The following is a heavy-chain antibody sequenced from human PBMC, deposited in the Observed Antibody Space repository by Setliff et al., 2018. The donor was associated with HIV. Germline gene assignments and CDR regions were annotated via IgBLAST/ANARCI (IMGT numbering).Heavy chain of an antibody. Sequence: PGGSLRLSCAASGFSFSDAWMSWVRQAPGKGLEWVGRIKSSDGGKTDDASPVKGRFTISRDDSKNTLYLQMNSLKTEDTGVYFCATDNGPSYSMDIWGQGTTVTVSS. J-gene: IGHJ6*02. CDR3: ATDNGPSYSMDI. CDR2: IKSSDGGKT. D-gene: IGHD2-21*01. CDR1: GFSFSDAW. V-gene: IGHV3-15*01.